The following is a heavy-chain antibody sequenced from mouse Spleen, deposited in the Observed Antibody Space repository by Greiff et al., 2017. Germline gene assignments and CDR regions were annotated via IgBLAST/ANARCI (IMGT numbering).Heavy chain of an antibody. V-gene: IGHV5-9*04. D-gene: IGHD4-1*01. CDR3: ARHENWNFDY. J-gene: IGHJ2*01. CDR1: GFTFSSYT. Sequence: EVKVVESGGGLVKPGGSLKLSCAASGFTFSSYTMSWVRQTPAKRLEWVATISSGGGNTYYPDSVKGRFTISRDNARNTLYLQMSSLRSEDTAMYYCARHENWNFDYWGQGTTLTVSS. CDR2: ISSGGGNT.